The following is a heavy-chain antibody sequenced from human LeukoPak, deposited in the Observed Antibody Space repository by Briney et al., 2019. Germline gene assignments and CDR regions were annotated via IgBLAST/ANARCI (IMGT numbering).Heavy chain of an antibody. CDR3: ARRRYYDGSGYLE. CDR1: GDSVSRSDSY. V-gene: IGHV4-39*01. D-gene: IGHD3-22*01. CDR2: IYYSGGT. J-gene: IGHJ1*01. Sequence: SETLSLTCSVSGDSVSRSDSYWDWIRQPPGKGLEWIGTIYYSGGTYSSPSLKSRVTMSVDPSNNQFSLNLRSVTAADTAVYYCARRRYYDGSGYLEWGQGTLLSVSS.